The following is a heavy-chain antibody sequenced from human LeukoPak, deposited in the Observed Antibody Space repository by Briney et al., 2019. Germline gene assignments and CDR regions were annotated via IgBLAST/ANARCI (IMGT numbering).Heavy chain of an antibody. CDR1: GFTVSSNY. J-gene: IGHJ4*02. Sequence: GGSLRLSCAASGFTVSSNYMGWVRQAPGKGLEWVSVIYSGGSTYYADSVKGRSTISRDNSKNTLYLQMNSLRAEDTAVYYCARVGWRGYYFDYWGQGTLVTVSS. D-gene: IGHD2-15*01. V-gene: IGHV3-53*01. CDR3: ARVGWRGYYFDY. CDR2: IYSGGST.